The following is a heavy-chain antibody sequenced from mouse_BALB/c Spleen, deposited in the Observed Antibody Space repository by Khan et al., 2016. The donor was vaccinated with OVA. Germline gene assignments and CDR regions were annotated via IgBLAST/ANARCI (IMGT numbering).Heavy chain of an antibody. CDR3: AMGRTY. Sequence: EVKLLESGPGLVKPSQSLSLTCTVTGYSITSDYAWNWIRQFPGNKLEWMGYISYSGRTSYNPSLKSRISVTRDTSKNRFFLQLNSVTTEDTATYYCAMGRTYWGQGTLVTVSA. CDR2: ISYSGRT. J-gene: IGHJ3*01. V-gene: IGHV3-2*02. D-gene: IGHD4-1*01. CDR1: GYSITSDYA.